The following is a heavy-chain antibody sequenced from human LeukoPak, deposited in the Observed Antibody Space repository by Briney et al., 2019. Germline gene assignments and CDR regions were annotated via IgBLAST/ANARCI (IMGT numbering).Heavy chain of an antibody. CDR2: IFYDGSS. V-gene: IGHV4-39*01. Sequence: SETLSLTCTVSGGSIRNSNFYWGWIRQSPGKGLEWLGSIFYDGSSDYNPSLKSRVTISVDTSKSKFSLKVKSVTAADTAVYYCARLYRALDYWGQGTLVTVSS. D-gene: IGHD2/OR15-2a*01. CDR3: ARLYRALDY. J-gene: IGHJ4*02. CDR1: GGSIRNSNFY.